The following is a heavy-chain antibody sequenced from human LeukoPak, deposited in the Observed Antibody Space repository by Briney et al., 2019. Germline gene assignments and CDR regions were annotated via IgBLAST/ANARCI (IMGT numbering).Heavy chain of an antibody. V-gene: IGHV4-4*02. J-gene: IGHJ2*01. D-gene: IGHD3-9*01. CDR2: IYHSGST. CDR3: TSQTGHFDL. Sequence: SETLSLTCAVSGGSISSNNWWSWVRQPPGKGLEWIGEIYHSGSTNYNPSLKSRVTISVDKSKSQFSLNLSSVTAADTAVYYCTSQTGHFDLWGRGTLVTVSS. CDR1: GGSISSNNW.